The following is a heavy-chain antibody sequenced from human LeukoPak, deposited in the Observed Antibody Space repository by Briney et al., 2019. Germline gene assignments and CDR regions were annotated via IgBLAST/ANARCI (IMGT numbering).Heavy chain of an antibody. V-gene: IGHV3-53*01. D-gene: IGHD3-9*01. Sequence: PGGSLGLSFAVSGFRFTNNYMSWVRQAPGKGLEWVSVFYVGGATYYADSVKGRFTISRDNSENTLYLQMKSLRAEDTAVYYCAKSTADALLTGWGQGTLVTVSS. CDR1: GFRFTNNY. CDR2: FYVGGAT. J-gene: IGHJ4*02. CDR3: AKSTADALLTG.